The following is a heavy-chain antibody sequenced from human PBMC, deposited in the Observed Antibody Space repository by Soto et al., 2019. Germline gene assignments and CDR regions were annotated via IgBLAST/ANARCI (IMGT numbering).Heavy chain of an antibody. CDR2: IYYSGST. V-gene: IGHV4-31*03. CDR1: GGSISSGGYY. J-gene: IGHJ5*02. Sequence: SETLSLTCTVSGGSISSGGYYWSWIRQHPGKGLEWIGYIYYSGSTYYNPSLKSRVTISVDTSKNQFSLKLSSVTAADTAVYYCARLGPELYSSSWPNWLDPWGQGTLVTVSS. D-gene: IGHD6-13*01. CDR3: ARLGPELYSSSWPNWLDP.